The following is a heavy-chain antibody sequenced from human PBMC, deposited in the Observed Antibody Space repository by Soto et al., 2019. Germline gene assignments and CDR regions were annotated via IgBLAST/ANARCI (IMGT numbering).Heavy chain of an antibody. CDR1: GFTFGDYA. CDR3: TSTIFGVVIPGGYYYGMDV. D-gene: IGHD3-3*01. J-gene: IGHJ6*02. Sequence: GGSLRLSCIASGFTFGDYAMSWFRRAPGKGLEWVGFIRSKVYGGTTEYAASVKGRFTISRDDSISIAYLQMNSLKTEDTAVYYCTSTIFGVVIPGGYYYGMDVWGQGTTVTVSS. CDR2: IRSKVYGGTT. V-gene: IGHV3-49*03.